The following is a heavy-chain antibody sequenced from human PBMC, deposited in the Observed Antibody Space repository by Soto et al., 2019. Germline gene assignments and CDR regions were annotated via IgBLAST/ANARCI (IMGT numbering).Heavy chain of an antibody. Sequence: GGSLRLSCAASGFTFSSYGMHWVRQAPGKGLEWVAVIWYDGSNKYYADSVKGRFTISRDNSKNTLYLQMNSLRAEDTAVYYCARQIDYGDYRGAFDIWGQGTMVTVSS. CDR3: ARQIDYGDYRGAFDI. D-gene: IGHD4-17*01. J-gene: IGHJ3*02. CDR1: GFTFSSYG. V-gene: IGHV3-33*01. CDR2: IWYDGSNK.